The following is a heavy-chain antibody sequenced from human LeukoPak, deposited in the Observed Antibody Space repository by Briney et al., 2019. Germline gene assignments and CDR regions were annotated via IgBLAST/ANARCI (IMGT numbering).Heavy chain of an antibody. CDR3: ARGRSYSSGWYGGNYYYGMDV. Sequence: SVKVSCKASGGTFSSYAISWVRQAPGQGLEWMGGIIPIFGTANYAQKFQGRVTITADESTSTAYMELSSLRSEDTAVYYCARGRSYSSGWYGGNYYYGMDVWGQGTTVTVSS. CDR2: IIPIFGTA. J-gene: IGHJ6*02. V-gene: IGHV1-69*13. D-gene: IGHD6-19*01. CDR1: GGTFSSYA.